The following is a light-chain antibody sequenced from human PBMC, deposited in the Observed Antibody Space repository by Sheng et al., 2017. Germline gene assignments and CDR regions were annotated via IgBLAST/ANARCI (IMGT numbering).Light chain of an antibody. CDR1: QSIRSSS. Sequence: EIVLTQSPGTLSLSPGERATLSCRASQSIRSSSLAWYQQKRGQAPRLLIYGASSRAPGIPDRFSGRGSGTDFTLTISRLEPGDFAVYYCQQYGSSPLYTFGQVDQAWRS. CDR2: GAS. CDR3: QQYGSSPLYT. J-gene: IGKJ2*01. V-gene: IGKV3-20*01.